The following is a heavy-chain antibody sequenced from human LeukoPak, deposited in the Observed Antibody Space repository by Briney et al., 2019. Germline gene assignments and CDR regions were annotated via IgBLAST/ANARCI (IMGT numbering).Heavy chain of an antibody. CDR2: IYYSGST. J-gene: IGHJ3*02. D-gene: IGHD3-9*01. V-gene: IGHV4-59*01. CDR3: ASATYYDILTGYIRPVHAFDI. Sequence: SETLSLTCTVSGGSISSYYWSWIRQPPGKGLEWIGYIYYSGSTNYNPSLKSRVTISVDTSKNQFSLKLSSVTAADTAVYNCASATYYDILTGYIRPVHAFDIWGQGTMVTVSS. CDR1: GGSISSYY.